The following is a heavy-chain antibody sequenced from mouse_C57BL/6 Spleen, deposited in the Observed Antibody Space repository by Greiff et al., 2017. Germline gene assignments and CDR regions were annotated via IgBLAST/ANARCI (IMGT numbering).Heavy chain of an antibody. CDR1: GYTFTDYE. CDR3: TRSGITTVVAPFDY. V-gene: IGHV1-15*01. Sequence: QVQLQQSGAELVRPGASVTLSCKASGYTFTDYEMHWVKQTPVHGLEWIGAIDPETGGTAYNQKFKGKAILTADKSSSTAYMELRSLTSEDSAVYYCTRSGITTVVAPFDYWGQGTTRTVSS. CDR2: IDPETGGT. D-gene: IGHD1-1*01. J-gene: IGHJ2*01.